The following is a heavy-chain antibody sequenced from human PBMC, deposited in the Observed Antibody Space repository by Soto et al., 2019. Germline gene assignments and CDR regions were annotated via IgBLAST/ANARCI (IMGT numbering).Heavy chain of an antibody. CDR1: GFIFSTYS. V-gene: IGHV3-30-3*01. J-gene: IGHJ6*02. D-gene: IGHD2-2*01. CDR2: ISYDGANK. Sequence: PGGSLRLSCAASGFIFSTYSMHWVRQAPGTGLERVAVISYDGANKYYADSVKGRFTISRDNSKNTLYVQMNSLRAEDTAVYYCARDXVVVGPTARGPPYGMDVWGQGTTVTVSS. CDR3: ARDXVVVGPTARGPPYGMDV.